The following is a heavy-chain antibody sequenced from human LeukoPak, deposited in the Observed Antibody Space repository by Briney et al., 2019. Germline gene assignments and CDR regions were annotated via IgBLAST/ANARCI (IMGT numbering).Heavy chain of an antibody. D-gene: IGHD3-16*01. Sequence: GASVKVSCKASGYTFTGYYMHWVRQAPGQGLEWMGWINPNSGGTNYAQKFQGRVTMTRDTSISTAYMELSRLRSDDTAVYYCARDFRGSNPYYYYYYMDVWGKGTTVTISS. V-gene: IGHV1-2*02. J-gene: IGHJ6*03. CDR2: INPNSGGT. CDR3: ARDFRGSNPYYYYYYMDV. CDR1: GYTFTGYY.